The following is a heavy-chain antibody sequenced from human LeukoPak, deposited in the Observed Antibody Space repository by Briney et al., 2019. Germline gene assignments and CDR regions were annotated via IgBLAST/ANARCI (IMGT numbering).Heavy chain of an antibody. J-gene: IGHJ3*02. CDR1: GGTFSSYA. V-gene: IGHV1-69*01. Sequence: GSSVKVSCKASGGTFSSYAISWVRQAPGQGLEWMGGIIPIFGTANYAQKFQGRVTITADESTSTAYMELSSLRSEDTAVYYCARDVLGALDAFDIWGQGTMVTVSS. CDR2: IIPIFGTA. D-gene: IGHD3-10*01. CDR3: ARDVLGALDAFDI.